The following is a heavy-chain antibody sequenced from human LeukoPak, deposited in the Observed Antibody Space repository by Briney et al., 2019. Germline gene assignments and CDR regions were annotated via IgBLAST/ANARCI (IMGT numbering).Heavy chain of an antibody. CDR3: ARDRNYNDY. CDR1: GFTFSSYA. D-gene: IGHD1-7*01. Sequence: GRSLRLSCAASGFTFSSYAMHWVRQAPGKGLEWVAVISYDGSNKYYADSVKGRFTISRDNSKNTLYLQMNSLRAEDTAVYYCARDRNYNDYWGQGTLVTVFS. V-gene: IGHV3-30*04. J-gene: IGHJ4*02. CDR2: ISYDGSNK.